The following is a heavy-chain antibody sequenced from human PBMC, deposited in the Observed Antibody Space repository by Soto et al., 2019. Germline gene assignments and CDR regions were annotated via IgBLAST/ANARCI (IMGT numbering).Heavy chain of an antibody. D-gene: IGHD2-15*01. CDR2: IIANGGT. CDR3: AKDDAVAADTSSVICFEY. J-gene: IGHJ4*02. V-gene: IGHV3-23*01. CDR1: GFTFNHYA. Sequence: PGGSLRLSCAASGFTFNHYAMSWVRQDQGKGLEWVSIIIANGGTFYADSVKGRFTFSRDNSKNTVYLQMSSRRVEDTAIYYCAKDDAVAADTSSVICFEYWGQGALVTVSS.